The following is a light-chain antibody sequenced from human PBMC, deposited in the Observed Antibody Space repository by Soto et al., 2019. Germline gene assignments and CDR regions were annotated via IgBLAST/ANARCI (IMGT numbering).Light chain of an antibody. J-gene: IGLJ1*01. CDR3: SSNRRNSSLYV. CDR1: SSDVGTYSY. CDR2: DVT. Sequence: QSVLTHPASMSGSPGQSITISCPGTSSDVGTYSYVSWYQQHPGKAPKLIICDVTNRPSGVSKRFSASKSGNTASLTISEHQAEGESSYYGSSNRRNSSLYVFGNGTKGIVL. V-gene: IGLV2-14*03.